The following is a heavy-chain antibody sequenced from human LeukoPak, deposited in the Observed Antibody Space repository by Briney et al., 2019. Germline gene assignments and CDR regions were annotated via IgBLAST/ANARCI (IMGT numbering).Heavy chain of an antibody. V-gene: IGHV3-23*01. Sequence: GGSLRLSCAASGFTFSSYAMSWVRQAPGKGLEWVSGISGSGGSTFYTDSVKGRFAISRDNSENTLYLQMNSLRAEDTAVYYCARADILTGYYSYYFDYWGQGTLVTVSS. CDR3: ARADILTGYYSYYFDY. J-gene: IGHJ4*02. D-gene: IGHD3-9*01. CDR2: ISGSGGST. CDR1: GFTFSSYA.